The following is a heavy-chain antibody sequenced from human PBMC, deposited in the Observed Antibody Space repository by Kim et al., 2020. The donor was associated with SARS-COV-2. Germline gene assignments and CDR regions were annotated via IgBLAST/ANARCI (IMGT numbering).Heavy chain of an antibody. Sequence: GGSLRLSCAASGFTFSSYSMNWVRQAPGKGLEWVSDISSSSSTIYYADSVKGRFTISRDNAKNSLYLQMNSLRDEDTAVYYCANGRESSVYYMSDIAYWGQGTLVTVSS. CDR3: ANGRESSVYYMSDIAY. CDR2: ISSSSSTI. J-gene: IGHJ4*02. CDR1: GFTFSSYS. D-gene: IGHD3-22*01. V-gene: IGHV3-48*02.